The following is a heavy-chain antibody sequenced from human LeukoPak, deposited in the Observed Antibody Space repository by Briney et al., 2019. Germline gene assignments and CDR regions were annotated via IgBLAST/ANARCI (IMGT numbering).Heavy chain of an antibody. CDR2: FDPEDGET. CDR1: GYTLTELS. J-gene: IGHJ6*03. CDR3: ATLAPSRSPGVDYYYYMDV. D-gene: IGHD3-3*02. Sequence: ASLKVSCKVSGYTLTELSMQWVRQTPGKGLEWMGGFDPEDGETIYAQKFQGRVTMTEDTSTDTAYMELSSLRSEDTAVYYCATLAPSRSPGVDYYYYMDVWGKGTTVTVSS. V-gene: IGHV1-24*01.